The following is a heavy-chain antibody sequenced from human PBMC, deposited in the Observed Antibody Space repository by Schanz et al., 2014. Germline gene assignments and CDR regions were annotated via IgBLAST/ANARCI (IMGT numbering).Heavy chain of an antibody. J-gene: IGHJ6*02. D-gene: IGHD2-15*01. V-gene: IGHV3-30*02. Sequence: VQLLDSGGGLVQPGGSLRLSCAVSGFTFSSYAMHWVRQAPGKGLEWVAFIWYDGSNKYYADSVKGRFTISRDNSKNILYLQMNSLRAEDTAVYYCAKARRKSNCSGGRCFHYSYYGMDVWGQGTTVTVSS. CDR1: GFTFSSYA. CDR3: AKARRKSNCSGGRCFHYSYYGMDV. CDR2: IWYDGSNK.